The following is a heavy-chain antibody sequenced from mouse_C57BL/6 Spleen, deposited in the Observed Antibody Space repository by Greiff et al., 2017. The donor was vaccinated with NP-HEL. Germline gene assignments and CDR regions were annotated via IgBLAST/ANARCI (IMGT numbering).Heavy chain of an antibody. CDR2: IYPGDGDT. CDR1: GYAFSSSW. Sequence: QVHVKQSGPELVKPGASVKISCKASGYAFSSSWMNWVKQRPGKGLEWIGRIYPGDGDTNYNGKFKGKATLTADKSSSTAYMQLSSLTSEDSAVYFCASLLYYYDSSYFAYWGQGTLVTVSA. V-gene: IGHV1-82*01. CDR3: ASLLYYYDSSYFAY. J-gene: IGHJ3*01. D-gene: IGHD1-1*01.